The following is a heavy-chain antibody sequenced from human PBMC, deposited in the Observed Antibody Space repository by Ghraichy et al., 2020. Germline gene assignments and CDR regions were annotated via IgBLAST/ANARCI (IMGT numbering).Heavy chain of an antibody. CDR2: IYYSGST. CDR3: ARTYYYGSGSSNWFDP. D-gene: IGHD3-10*01. V-gene: IGHV4-39*01. CDR1: GGSISSSSGYH. J-gene: IGHJ5*02. Sequence: SQTLSLTCSVSGGSISSSSGYHWGWIRQPPGKGLEWIGSIYYSGSTYYNPSLKSRVTISVDTSKNQFSLKLSSVTAADTAISYCARTYYYGSGSSNWFDPWGQGTLVSVSS.